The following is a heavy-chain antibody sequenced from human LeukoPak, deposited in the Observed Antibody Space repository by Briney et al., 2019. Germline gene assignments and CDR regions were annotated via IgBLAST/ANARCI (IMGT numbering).Heavy chain of an antibody. Sequence: GGSLRLSCAASGFTFSSYDIHWVRQATGKGLEWVSGIGTAGEIYYPGSVKGRFTISRENAKNSLYLQMNSLRAGDTAVYYCARAAYSSTWYSRYFDLWGRGTLITVSS. V-gene: IGHV3-13*01. CDR2: IGTAGEI. CDR1: GFTFSSYD. D-gene: IGHD6-13*01. CDR3: ARAAYSSTWYSRYFDL. J-gene: IGHJ2*01.